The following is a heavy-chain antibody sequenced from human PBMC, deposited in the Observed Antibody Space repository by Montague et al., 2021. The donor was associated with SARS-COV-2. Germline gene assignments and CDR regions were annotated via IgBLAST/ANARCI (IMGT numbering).Heavy chain of an antibody. CDR1: GFTFSDYY. V-gene: IGHV3-11*05. CDR3: ARDREHHLLWFGESY. Sequence: SLSLSFSASGFTFSDYYMSWIRQIPGKGLEWLAYINTASTYANYAESVKGRFTISRDNAKNSLFLQMSSLGADDTAIYYCARDREHHLLWFGESYWGQGTPVTVSS. CDR2: INTASTYA. J-gene: IGHJ4*02. D-gene: IGHD3-10*01.